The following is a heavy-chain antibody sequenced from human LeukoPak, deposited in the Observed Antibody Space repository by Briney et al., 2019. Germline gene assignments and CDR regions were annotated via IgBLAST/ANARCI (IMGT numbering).Heavy chain of an antibody. D-gene: IGHD3-3*01. CDR3: ARLLVDFWSGSHFYHMDV. Sequence: SSETLSLTCTVSGDSITSYFWSWIRQPPGKGLEWIGYIFHTGNTNYNPSLKSRLTISVDMSKNQFSLKLSSVTAADTAVYYCARLLVDFWSGSHFYHMDVWGKVTTVTVSS. CDR2: IFHTGNT. V-gene: IGHV4-59*01. CDR1: GDSITSYF. J-gene: IGHJ6*03.